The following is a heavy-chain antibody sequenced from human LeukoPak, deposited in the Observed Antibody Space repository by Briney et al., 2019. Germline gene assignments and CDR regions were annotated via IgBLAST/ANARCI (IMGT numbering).Heavy chain of an antibody. CDR2: INHSGST. CDR1: GGSFSGYY. Sequence: SETLSLTCAVYGGSFSGYYWSWIRQPPGKGLEWIGEINHSGSTNYNPSLKSRVTISVDTSKNQFSLKLSSVTAADTAVYYCARGPLGRYSSSSDYYYGMDVWGQGTTVTVSS. J-gene: IGHJ6*02. CDR3: ARGPLGRYSSSSDYYYGMDV. V-gene: IGHV4-34*01. D-gene: IGHD6-6*01.